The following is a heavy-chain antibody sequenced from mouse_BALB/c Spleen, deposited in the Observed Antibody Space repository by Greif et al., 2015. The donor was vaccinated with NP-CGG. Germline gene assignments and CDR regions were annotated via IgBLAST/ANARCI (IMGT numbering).Heavy chain of an antibody. Sequence: EVKLVESGGGLVKPGGSLELSCAASGFTFSSYAMSWVRQTPEKRLEWVATISSGGSYTYYPDSVKGRFTISRDNAKNTLYLQMSSLRSEDTAMYYCARQGAGNWYFDVWGAGTTVTVSS. CDR1: GFTFSSYA. CDR2: ISSGGSYT. V-gene: IGHV5-9-3*01. CDR3: ARQGAGNWYFDV. J-gene: IGHJ1*01.